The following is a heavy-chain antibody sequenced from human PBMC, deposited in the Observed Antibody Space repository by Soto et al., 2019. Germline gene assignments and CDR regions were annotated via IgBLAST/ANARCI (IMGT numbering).Heavy chain of an antibody. CDR2: TYYRSKWYN. CDR3: ARYRKSSGWSGGAFDI. Sequence: PSQTLSLTCAISGDSVSSNSAAWNWIRQSPSRGLEWLGRTYYRSKWYNDYAVSVKSRITINPDTSKNQFSLQLNSVTPEDTAVYYCARYRKSSGWSGGAFDIWAQGKMVTVSS. V-gene: IGHV6-1*01. CDR1: GDSVSSNSAA. D-gene: IGHD6-19*01. J-gene: IGHJ3*02.